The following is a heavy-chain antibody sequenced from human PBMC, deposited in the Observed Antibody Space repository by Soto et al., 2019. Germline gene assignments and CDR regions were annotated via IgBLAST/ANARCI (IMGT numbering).Heavy chain of an antibody. J-gene: IGHJ5*02. V-gene: IGHV3-23*01. CDR3: AKDQAVGALVGFDP. D-gene: IGHD1-26*01. Sequence: GGSLRLSCAASGFTFRDYAMSWVRQAPGKGLGWVSAISGSGASTYYADSVKGRFTISRDNPKNTLSLQMNSLRAEDTALYYCAKDQAVGALVGFDPWGQGTLVTVSS. CDR2: ISGSGAST. CDR1: GFTFRDYA.